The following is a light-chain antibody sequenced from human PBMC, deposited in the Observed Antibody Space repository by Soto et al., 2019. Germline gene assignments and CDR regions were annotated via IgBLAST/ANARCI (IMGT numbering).Light chain of an antibody. CDR3: QQYNDYWT. J-gene: IGKJ1*01. Sequence: DIQMTQSPSTLSASVGDRVTITCRASQSISGWLAWYQQKPGKAPKLLINNVSSLQSGVPSRFSGSGSGTEFTLTISSLQPDDFATYYCQQYNDYWTFGQGTKVDIK. CDR1: QSISGW. V-gene: IGKV1-5*01. CDR2: NVS.